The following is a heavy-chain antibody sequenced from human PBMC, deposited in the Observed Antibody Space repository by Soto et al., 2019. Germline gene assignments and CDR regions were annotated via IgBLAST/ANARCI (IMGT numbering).Heavy chain of an antibody. D-gene: IGHD2-21*02. CDR1: GGSISSYY. V-gene: IGHV4-59*08. CDR3: ACHSDDGGNYLFDY. Sequence: TSETLSLTCTVSGGSISSYYWSWIRQPPGKGLEWIGYIYYSGSTNYNPSLKSRVTISVDTSKNQFSLKLSSVTAADTAVYSCACHSDDGGNYLFDYWGQGTLVTVSS. J-gene: IGHJ4*02. CDR2: IYYSGST.